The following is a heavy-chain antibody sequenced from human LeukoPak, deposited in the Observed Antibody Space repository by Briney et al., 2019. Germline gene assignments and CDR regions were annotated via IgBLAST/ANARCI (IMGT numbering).Heavy chain of an antibody. CDR2: IYYSGST. CDR3: ARHGNTQPRYYFDY. CDR1: GGSISSYY. D-gene: IGHD4-17*01. J-gene: IGHJ4*02. Sequence: SETLSLTCTVSGGSISSYYWSWIRQPPGKGLEWIGYIYYSGSTNYNPSLKSRVTISADTSKNQFSLKLSSVTAADTAVYYCARHGNTQPRYYFDYWGQGTLVTVSS. V-gene: IGHV4-59*08.